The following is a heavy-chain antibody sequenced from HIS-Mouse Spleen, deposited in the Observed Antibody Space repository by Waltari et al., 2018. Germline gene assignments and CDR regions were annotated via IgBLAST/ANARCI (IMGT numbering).Heavy chain of an antibody. J-gene: IGHJ4*02. V-gene: IGHV4-39*01. D-gene: IGHD3-10*01. CDR2: IYYSGST. Sequence: QLQLQESGPGLVKPSETLSLTCTVSGGSISSSSYYWGWIRQPPGKGLEWIGSIYYSGSTSYNPSLKRRVTISVDTSKNQFSRKLSSVTAADTAVYYCARRGSGSYYQRGFDYWGQGTLVTVSS. CDR1: GGSISSSSYY. CDR3: ARRGSGSYYQRGFDY.